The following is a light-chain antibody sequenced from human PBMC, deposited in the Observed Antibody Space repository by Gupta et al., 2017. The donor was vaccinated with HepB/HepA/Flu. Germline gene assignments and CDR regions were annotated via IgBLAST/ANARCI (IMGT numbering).Light chain of an antibody. Sequence: QSVLTPPPALSGAPGQRVTISCTRSSSNIGAGYDVHWYQQLPGTAPKLLIYGNSNRPSGVPDRFSGSKSGTSASLAITGLQAEDEADYYCQSYDSSLSGYVFGTGTKVTVL. CDR1: SSNIGAGYD. V-gene: IGLV1-40*01. CDR2: GNS. J-gene: IGLJ1*01. CDR3: QSYDSSLSGYV.